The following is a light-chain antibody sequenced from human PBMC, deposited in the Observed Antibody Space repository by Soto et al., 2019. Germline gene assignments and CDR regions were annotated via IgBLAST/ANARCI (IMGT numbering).Light chain of an antibody. CDR1: QSVSRN. J-gene: IGKJ2*01. CDR2: GAS. V-gene: IGKV3-15*01. Sequence: EIVMTQSPATLSVSPGERATLSCRASQSVSRNLAWYQQKPGQAPRLLIYGASTRATGIPARFSGSGSRTEFSLAISSLQSEDFAVYYCQQYNKWPPVSFGQETKLDIK. CDR3: QQYNKWPPVS.